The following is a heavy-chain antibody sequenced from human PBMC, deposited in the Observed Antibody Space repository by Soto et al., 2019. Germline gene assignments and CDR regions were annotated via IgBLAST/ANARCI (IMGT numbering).Heavy chain of an antibody. Sequence: SETLSLTCTVSGDSMTKYYWSWIRQPAGKGLEWIGRVYTSESTNYNPSLKSRVTMSIDTSNNHFSLTLKSVTAADTAVYYCARTVGAAYYFDFWGQGALVTVSS. J-gene: IGHJ4*02. CDR2: VYTSEST. V-gene: IGHV4-4*07. CDR3: ARTVGAAYYFDF. D-gene: IGHD1-26*01. CDR1: GDSMTKYY.